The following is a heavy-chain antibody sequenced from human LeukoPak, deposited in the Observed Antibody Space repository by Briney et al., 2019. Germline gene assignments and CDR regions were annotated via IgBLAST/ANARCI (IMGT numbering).Heavy chain of an antibody. CDR3: AKRAARGRQYYGMDV. Sequence: ASVKVSCKASGYTFTSYDINWVRQATGQGLEWLGWMNPNSGNTGYAQKFQGRVTMTRNTSISTAYMELSSLRSEDTAVYYCAKRAARGRQYYGMDVWGQGTTVTVSS. J-gene: IGHJ6*02. CDR1: GYTFTSYD. V-gene: IGHV1-8*01. CDR2: MNPNSGNT. D-gene: IGHD6-13*01.